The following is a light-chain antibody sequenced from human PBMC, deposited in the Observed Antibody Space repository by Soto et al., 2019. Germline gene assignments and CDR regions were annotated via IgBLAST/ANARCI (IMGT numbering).Light chain of an antibody. Sequence: QSVLTQPRSVSGSPGQSVTISCTGTSSDVGGYNYVSWYQQHPGKAPKLMIYDVSKRPSGVPDRFSGSKSGTTASLTISGLQAEDEADYYCCSYAGSYTHVVFGGGTKLTVL. CDR2: DVS. CDR1: SSDVGGYNY. J-gene: IGLJ2*01. V-gene: IGLV2-11*01. CDR3: CSYAGSYTHVV.